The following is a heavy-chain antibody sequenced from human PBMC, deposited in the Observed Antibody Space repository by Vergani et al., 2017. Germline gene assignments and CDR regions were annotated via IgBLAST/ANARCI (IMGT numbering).Heavy chain of an antibody. CDR2: IDRNYGVK. V-gene: IGHV3-9*01. Sequence: VEAGGGLVQPGGSLRLSCTASGFTFQAFAFHWVRQVSGRGLEWVSGIDRNYGVKNGNSFEGRFSISRDNAKKAVFLQMNHLKHEDTALYFCVKDNDYAADGPFDLWCRGTLVTVSS. D-gene: IGHD3-16*01. CDR3: VKDNDYAADGPFDL. CDR1: GFTFQAFA. J-gene: IGHJ2*01.